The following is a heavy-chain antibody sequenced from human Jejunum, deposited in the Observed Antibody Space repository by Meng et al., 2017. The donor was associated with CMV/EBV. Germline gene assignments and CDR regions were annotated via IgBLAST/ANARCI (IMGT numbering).Heavy chain of an antibody. V-gene: IGHV4-39*07. CDR2: IYYSGNT. Sequence: SISSSTSYWGWIRQPPGKGLECIGSIYYSGNTYYNPSLKSRVAISVDTSKNQFSLKVSSVTAADTAVYYCARVPTGIPGRLAFDIWGQGTLVTVSS. CDR1: SISSSTSY. J-gene: IGHJ3*02. CDR3: ARVPTGIPGRLAFDI. D-gene: IGHD6-6*01.